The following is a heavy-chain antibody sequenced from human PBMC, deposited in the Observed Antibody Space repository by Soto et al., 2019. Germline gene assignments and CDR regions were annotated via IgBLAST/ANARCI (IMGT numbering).Heavy chain of an antibody. Sequence: SETLSLTCTVSGGSVSSGSYYWSWIRQPPGKGLEWIGYIYYSGSTNYNPSLKNRVTISVDTSKNQFSLKLSSVTAADTAVYYCARDPDFDYWGQGTLVTVSS. CDR2: IYYSGST. CDR3: ARDPDFDY. J-gene: IGHJ4*02. V-gene: IGHV4-61*01. CDR1: GGSVSSGSYY.